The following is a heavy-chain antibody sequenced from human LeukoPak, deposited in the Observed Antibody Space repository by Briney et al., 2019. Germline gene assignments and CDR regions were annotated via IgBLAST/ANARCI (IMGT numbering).Heavy chain of an antibody. V-gene: IGHV3-30*18. CDR2: ISYDGSNK. CDR3: AKDKASYSSSWYWDY. D-gene: IGHD6-13*01. Sequence: GGSLRLSCAASGFTFSSYGMHWVRQAPGKGLEWVAVISYDGSNKYYADSVKGRFTISRDNSKNTLYLQMNSLRAEDTAVYYGAKDKASYSSSWYWDYWGQGTLVTVSS. CDR1: GFTFSSYG. J-gene: IGHJ4*02.